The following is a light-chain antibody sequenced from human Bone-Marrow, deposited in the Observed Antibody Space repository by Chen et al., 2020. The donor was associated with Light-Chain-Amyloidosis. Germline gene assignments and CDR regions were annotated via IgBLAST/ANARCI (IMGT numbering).Light chain of an antibody. CDR1: DLPTQY. V-gene: IGLV3-25*03. CDR2: RDT. CDR3: QAADSSGTYEVI. J-gene: IGLJ2*01. Sequence: SYELTQPHSVSVSPGQTARITCSGDDLPTQYAYWYQQKPGQAPVLVIHRDTERPSGISERFSGSSSGTTATLTIRGVQAEDEADYHCQAADSSGTYEVIFGGGTKLTVL.